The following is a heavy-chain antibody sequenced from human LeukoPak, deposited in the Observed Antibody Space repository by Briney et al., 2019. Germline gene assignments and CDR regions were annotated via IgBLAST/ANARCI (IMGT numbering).Heavy chain of an antibody. CDR3: AKHEGSYYDKSGYTFDF. CDR1: TGSVNSGVYY. V-gene: IGHV4-39*01. D-gene: IGHD3-22*01. J-gene: IGHJ4*02. CDR2: IHSSGNS. Sequence: SETLSLTCSVSTGSVNSGVYYWGWVRQPPGKGLEWIGSIHSSGNSYCNPSLKSRVTLSVDTSKNQFSLKLSSVTTADRAVYYCAKHEGSYYDKSGYTFDFWGLGTLVTVSS.